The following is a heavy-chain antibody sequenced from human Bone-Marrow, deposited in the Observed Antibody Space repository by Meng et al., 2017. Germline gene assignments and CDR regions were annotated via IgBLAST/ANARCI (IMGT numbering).Heavy chain of an antibody. V-gene: IGHV1-69*02. CDR2: IIPILGIA. CDR1: GGTFSSYT. Sequence: QGQLVQSGAEGKKPGSSVKVSCKASGGTFSSYTISWVRQAPGQGLEWMGRIIPILGIANYAQKFQGRVTITADKSTSTAYMELSSLRSEDTAVYYCALDDYGDYENAFDIWGQGTMVTVSS. CDR3: ALDDYGDYENAFDI. D-gene: IGHD4-17*01. J-gene: IGHJ3*02.